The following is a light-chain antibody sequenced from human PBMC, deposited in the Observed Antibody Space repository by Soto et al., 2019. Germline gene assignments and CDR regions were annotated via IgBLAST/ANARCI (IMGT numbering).Light chain of an antibody. Sequence: QSALTQPPSASGTPGQRVTIPCFGSASNIGSNSVSWYQQHLPGTAPKLLIYNNNQRPSGVPDRFSGSKSGTAASLAISGLQSRDEADYYCAAWDDSLNGYVFATGTKLTVL. CDR1: ASNIGSNS. CDR3: AAWDDSLNGYV. CDR2: NNN. J-gene: IGLJ1*01. V-gene: IGLV1-44*01.